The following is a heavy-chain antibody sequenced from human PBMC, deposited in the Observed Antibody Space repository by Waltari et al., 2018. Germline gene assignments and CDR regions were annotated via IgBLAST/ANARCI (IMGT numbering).Heavy chain of an antibody. Sequence: EMQLVESGGGLIQPGGSLRLSCEGSGFTFRNYWLHWVRQAPGKGLAWVERLNSDGSSTVYAESGKCRFTVSRDSARNTLLLQMNSLRLEDTAVYFCTREHGAVAGSYFFFGMDVWGQGTTVTVSS. CDR3: TREHGAVAGSYFFFGMDV. D-gene: IGHD6-19*01. CDR2: LNSDGSST. J-gene: IGHJ6*02. V-gene: IGHV3-74*01. CDR1: GFTFRNYW.